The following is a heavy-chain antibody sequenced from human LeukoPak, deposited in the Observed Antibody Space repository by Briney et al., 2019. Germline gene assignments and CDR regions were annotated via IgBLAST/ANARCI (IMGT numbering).Heavy chain of an antibody. CDR3: ARSNGRRPSYYYYYMDV. CDR1: GFTFSSYA. J-gene: IGHJ6*03. D-gene: IGHD4-11*01. CDR2: ISGSGGST. Sequence: GGSLRLSCAASGFTFSSYAMSWVRQAPGKGLEWVSAISGSGGSTYYADSVKGRFTISRDNSKNTLYLQMNSLRAEDTAVYYCARSNGRRPSYYYYYMDVWGKGTTVTVSS. V-gene: IGHV3-23*01.